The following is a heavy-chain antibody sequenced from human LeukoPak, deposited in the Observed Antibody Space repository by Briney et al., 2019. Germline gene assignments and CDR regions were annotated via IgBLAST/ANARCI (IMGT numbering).Heavy chain of an antibody. Sequence: GASVKVSCKASGGTFSSYAISWVRQAPGQGLEWMGGIIPIFGTANYAQKFQGRVTITTDESTSTAYMELSSLRSEDTAVYYCARNTYYYGSGSYYPIGYWGQGTLVTVSS. CDR3: ARNTYYYGSGSYYPIGY. CDR1: GGTFSSYA. J-gene: IGHJ4*02. CDR2: IIPIFGTA. V-gene: IGHV1-69*05. D-gene: IGHD3-10*01.